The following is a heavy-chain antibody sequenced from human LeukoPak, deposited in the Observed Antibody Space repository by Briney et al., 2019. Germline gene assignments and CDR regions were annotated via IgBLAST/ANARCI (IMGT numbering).Heavy chain of an antibody. CDR2: ISGSGGYT. CDR1: GFTFSGHA. V-gene: IGHV3-23*01. J-gene: IGHJ4*02. CDR3: AKAEGKNPTGGRWLD. D-gene: IGHD6-19*01. Sequence: PGESLRLSCAASGFTFSGHAMTWVRQAPGMGLESVSAISGSGGYTYYADSVKGRFTISRDNSKNTLYLQMNSLRAEDTAIYYCAKAEGKNPTGGRWLDWGQGTLVTVSS.